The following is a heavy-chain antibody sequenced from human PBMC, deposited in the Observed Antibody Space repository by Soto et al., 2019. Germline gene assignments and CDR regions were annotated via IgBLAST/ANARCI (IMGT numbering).Heavy chain of an antibody. CDR2: MNPNSGNT. CDR3: ARCPKLVSHYYCYYGIEV. CDR1: GYTFTSYD. D-gene: IGHD6-6*01. V-gene: IGHV1-8*01. Sequence: GSSVNFSFNASGYTFTSYDINWVRQATGQVLDCIGWMNPNSGNTGYAQKFQGRVTMNRNTSISTAYMELSSLRSEDTDVYYCARCPKLVSHYYCYYGIEVWGQGTTVHVSS. J-gene: IGHJ6*02.